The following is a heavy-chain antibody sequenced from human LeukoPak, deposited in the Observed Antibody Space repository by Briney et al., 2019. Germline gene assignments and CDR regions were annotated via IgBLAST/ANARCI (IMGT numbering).Heavy chain of an antibody. CDR3: ARGGPGVYCSGGSCSGHVPFQH. V-gene: IGHV1-46*01. J-gene: IGHJ1*01. D-gene: IGHD2-15*01. CDR1: GYTFTSYY. CDR2: INPSGGST. Sequence: ASVKVSCKASGYTFTSYYMHWVRQAPGQGLEWMGIINPSGGSTSYAQKFQGRVTMTRDTSTSTVYMELSSLRSEDTAVYYCARGGPGVYCSGGSCSGHVPFQHWGQGTLVIVSS.